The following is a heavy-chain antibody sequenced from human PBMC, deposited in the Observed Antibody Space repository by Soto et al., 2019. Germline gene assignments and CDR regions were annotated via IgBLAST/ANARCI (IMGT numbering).Heavy chain of an antibody. V-gene: IGHV1-2*02. CDR2: INPNSGGT. CDR3: ARDPPHYDFWSGYVPPDYYYYGMDV. D-gene: IGHD3-3*01. CDR1: GYTFTGYY. J-gene: IGHJ6*02. Sequence: ASVKVSCKASGYTFTGYYMHWVRQAPGQGLECMGWINPNSGGTNYAQKFQGRVTMTRDTSISTAYMELSRLRSDDTAVYYCARDPPHYDFWSGYVPPDYYYYGMDVWGQGTTVTVPS.